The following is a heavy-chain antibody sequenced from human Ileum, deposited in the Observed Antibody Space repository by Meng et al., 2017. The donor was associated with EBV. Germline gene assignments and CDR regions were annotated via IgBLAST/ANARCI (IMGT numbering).Heavy chain of an antibody. Sequence: QVQLQQWGAGLLKPSETLSLTCAVYGGSFSGYYWSWIRQPPGKGLEWIGEINHSGSTNYNPSLKSRVTISVDTSKNQFSLKLSSVTAADTAAYYCARGHYYGDYASDYWGQGTLVTVSS. CDR2: INHSGST. CDR1: GGSFSGYY. D-gene: IGHD4-17*01. CDR3: ARGHYYGDYASDY. V-gene: IGHV4-34*01. J-gene: IGHJ4*02.